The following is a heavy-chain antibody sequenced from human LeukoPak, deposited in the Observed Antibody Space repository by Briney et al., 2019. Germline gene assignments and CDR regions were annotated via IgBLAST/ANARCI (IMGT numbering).Heavy chain of an antibody. CDR3: ASGRTRILGPWSPRAYYMDV. D-gene: IGHD2-15*01. CDR1: GGSFSTYY. J-gene: IGHJ6*03. CDR2: INRSGST. V-gene: IGHV4-34*01. Sequence: PSETLSLTCAVYGGSFSTYYWSWVRQPPCKGLGWIWEINRSGSTNYNPSLESRVTISINTSQNQSPLQLSPVTASVTAVYYCASGRTRILGPWSPRAYYMDVWGKGTTVTVSS.